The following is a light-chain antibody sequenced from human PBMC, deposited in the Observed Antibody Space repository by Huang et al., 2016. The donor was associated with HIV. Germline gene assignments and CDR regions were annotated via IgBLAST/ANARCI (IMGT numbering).Light chain of an antibody. CDR3: QQYDSWPPYI. Sequence: EIVMTQSPATLSVSPGESATLSCRASQNVDRKLAWYQHKPGQAPRLLISGASSRATEVPARFSGSGSGTEFTLTISNLQSEDFAVYYCQQYDSWPPYIFGQGTKVEIK. CDR1: QNVDRK. J-gene: IGKJ2*01. V-gene: IGKV3-15*01. CDR2: GAS.